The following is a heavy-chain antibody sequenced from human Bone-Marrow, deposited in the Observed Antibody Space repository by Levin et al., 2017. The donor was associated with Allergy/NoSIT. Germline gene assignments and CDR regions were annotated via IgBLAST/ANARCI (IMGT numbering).Heavy chain of an antibody. CDR2: IYAADSDT. CDR3: ARPKYQAFAGVDWRVAFDI. CDR1: GFSFINYW. Sequence: PGESLKISCRGSGFSFINYWIGWVRHMPGKGLEWMGIIYAADSDTMYSPSFQGQVTISVDKSTSTAYLQWSSLKASDTAMYYCARPKYQAFAGVDWRVAFDIWGQGTMVTVSS. J-gene: IGHJ3*02. D-gene: IGHD3-3*01. V-gene: IGHV5-51*01.